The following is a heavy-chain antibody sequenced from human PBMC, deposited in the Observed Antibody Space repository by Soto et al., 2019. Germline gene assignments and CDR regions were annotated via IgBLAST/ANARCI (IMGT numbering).Heavy chain of an antibody. J-gene: IGHJ6*02. Sequence: GASVKVSCKASGYTFTSYGISWVRQAPGQGLEWMGWINAGNGNTKYSQKFQGRVTITRDTSASTAYMELSSLRSEDTAVYYCASAYCGGDCSNYYYGMDVWGQGTTVTVSS. CDR1: GYTFTSYG. CDR3: ASAYCGGDCSNYYYGMDV. V-gene: IGHV1-3*01. CDR2: INAGNGNT. D-gene: IGHD2-21*02.